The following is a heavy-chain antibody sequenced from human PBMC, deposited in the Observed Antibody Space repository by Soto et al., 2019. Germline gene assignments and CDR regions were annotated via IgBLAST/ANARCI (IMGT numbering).Heavy chain of an antibody. CDR2: ISSSSSTV. Sequence: EVQLVESGGGLVQPGGSLRLSCAASGFTFSSYSMNWVRQAPGKGLEWVSYISSSSSTVYSVDSVKGRFTISRDNAKNSLYLQMNSLRDEDTAVYYCAREGGWLNWFDPWGQGTLVTVSS. J-gene: IGHJ5*02. D-gene: IGHD6-19*01. CDR3: AREGGWLNWFDP. V-gene: IGHV3-48*02. CDR1: GFTFSSYS.